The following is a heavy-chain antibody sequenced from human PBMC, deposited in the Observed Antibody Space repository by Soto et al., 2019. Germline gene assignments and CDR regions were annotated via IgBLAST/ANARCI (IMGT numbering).Heavy chain of an antibody. CDR3: ASMYSSSSYFDY. J-gene: IGHJ4*02. CDR1: GGSISSGGYY. V-gene: IGHV4-31*03. D-gene: IGHD6-6*01. CDR2: IYYSGST. Sequence: PSETLSLTCTVSGGSISSGGYYWSWIRQHPGKGLEWIGYIYYSGSTYYSPSLKSRVTISVDTSKNQFSLKLSSVTAADTAVYYCASMYSSSSYFDYWGQGTLVTVSS.